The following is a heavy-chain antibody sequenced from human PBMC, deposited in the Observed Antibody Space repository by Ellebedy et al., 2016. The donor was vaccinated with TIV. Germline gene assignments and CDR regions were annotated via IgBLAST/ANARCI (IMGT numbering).Heavy chain of an antibody. J-gene: IGHJ4*02. CDR1: GFTFSNYN. V-gene: IGHV3-48*02. Sequence: GESLKISXAASGFTFSNYNMNWVRQAPGKGLEWVSFINSDGSTIYYTDSVKGRFTISRDNAKSSLYLQINSLRDEDTAVYYCARIFASWGQGTLVTVSS. CDR3: ARIFAS. CDR2: INSDGSTI.